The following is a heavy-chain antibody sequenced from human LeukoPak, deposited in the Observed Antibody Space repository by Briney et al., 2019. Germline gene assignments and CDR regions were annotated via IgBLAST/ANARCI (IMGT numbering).Heavy chain of an antibody. Sequence: ALVRVSCKASGYTFTSYDIDWVGQATGPGREGMGWMGNNSGNKGYARKFQSRVTITRNTSISTAYMELSSLRSEDTAVYYCARDPTPSYYGSGSQTDLFDYWGQGTLVTVSS. J-gene: IGHJ4*02. V-gene: IGHV1-8*01. CDR3: ARDPTPSYYGSGSQTDLFDY. CDR1: GYTFTSYD. CDR2: MGNNSGNK. D-gene: IGHD3-10*01.